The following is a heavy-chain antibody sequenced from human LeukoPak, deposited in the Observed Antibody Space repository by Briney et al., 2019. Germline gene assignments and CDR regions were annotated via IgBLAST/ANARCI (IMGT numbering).Heavy chain of an antibody. D-gene: IGHD2-15*01. Sequence: SETLSLTCAVYGGSFSGYCWSWIRQPPGKGLEWIGEINHSGSTNYNPSLKSRVTISVDTSKNQFSLKLSSVTAADTAVYYCARGRPRNYCSGGSCYYYYYGMDVWGQGTTVTVSS. CDR1: GGSFSGYC. CDR2: INHSGST. CDR3: ARGRPRNYCSGGSCYYYYYGMDV. J-gene: IGHJ6*02. V-gene: IGHV4-34*01.